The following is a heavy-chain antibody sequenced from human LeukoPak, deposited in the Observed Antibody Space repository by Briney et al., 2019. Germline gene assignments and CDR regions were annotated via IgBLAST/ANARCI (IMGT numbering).Heavy chain of an antibody. Sequence: GGSLRLSCAASGFTFSSYSMNWVRQAPGKGLEWVSSISSSSSYIYYADSVKGRSTISRDNAKNSLYLQMNSLRAEDTAVYYCARGFRRHDSSGYYVWGQGTLVTVSS. CDR3: ARGFRRHDSSGYYV. D-gene: IGHD3-22*01. CDR2: ISSSSSYI. J-gene: IGHJ4*02. CDR1: GFTFSSYS. V-gene: IGHV3-21*01.